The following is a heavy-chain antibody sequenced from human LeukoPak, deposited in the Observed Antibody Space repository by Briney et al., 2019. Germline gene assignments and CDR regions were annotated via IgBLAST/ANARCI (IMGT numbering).Heavy chain of an antibody. D-gene: IGHD4-17*01. J-gene: IGHJ5*02. CDR2: ISSSGSTK. Sequence: GGSLRLSCAASGFTFSSYSMNWVRQAPGKGLEWVSYISSSGSTKYYADSVKGRFTISRDNAKNSLYLQMNSLRDEDTAVYYCASHESYGDANWFDPWGQGTLVTVSS. V-gene: IGHV3-48*02. CDR3: ASHESYGDANWFDP. CDR1: GFTFSSYS.